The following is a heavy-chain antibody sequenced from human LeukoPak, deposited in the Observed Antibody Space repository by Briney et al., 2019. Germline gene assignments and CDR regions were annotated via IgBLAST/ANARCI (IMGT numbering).Heavy chain of an antibody. CDR3: AKESGTYYYFDY. J-gene: IGHJ4*02. CDR2: LSWNSQSI. D-gene: IGHD1-26*01. V-gene: IGHV3-9*01. CDR1: GFTFDDYH. Sequence: GRSLRLSCAAPGFTFDDYHIHWVRQAPGKGLEWVAGLSWNSQSIGYADSVKGRFTISRDNAKNSLYLQMNNLRVEDTALYYCAKESGTYYYFDYWGQGTLVTVSS.